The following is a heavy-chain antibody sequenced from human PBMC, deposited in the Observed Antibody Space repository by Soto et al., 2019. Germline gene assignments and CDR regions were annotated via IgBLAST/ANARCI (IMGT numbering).Heavy chain of an antibody. J-gene: IGHJ2*01. D-gene: IGHD5-18*01. CDR2: INPSGGST. CDR3: ASLSLNTAMVRGWYFDL. Sequence: QVQLVQSGAEVKKPGASVKVSCKASGYTFTSYYMHWVRQAPGQGLEWMGIINPSGGSTSYAQKFQGRVTMTRDTSTSTVYMELSSLRSEDTAVYYCASLSLNTAMVRGWYFDLWGRGTLVTVSS. V-gene: IGHV1-46*01. CDR1: GYTFTSYY.